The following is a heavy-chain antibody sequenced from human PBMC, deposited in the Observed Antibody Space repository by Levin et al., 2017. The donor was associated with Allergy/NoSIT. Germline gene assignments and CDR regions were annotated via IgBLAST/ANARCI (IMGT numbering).Heavy chain of an antibody. CDR3: VRDEAATQKKY. CDR1: GGPFSKYA. J-gene: IGHJ4*02. Sequence: KISCKVSGGPFSKYAISWVRQAPGQGLEWVGGVIPFFATSNYARRLQGRVTITADESTTTAYMEVNSLTSEDTAVYYCVRDEAATQKKYWGQGTLVTVSS. V-gene: IGHV1-69*01. CDR2: VIPFFATS. D-gene: IGHD6-25*01.